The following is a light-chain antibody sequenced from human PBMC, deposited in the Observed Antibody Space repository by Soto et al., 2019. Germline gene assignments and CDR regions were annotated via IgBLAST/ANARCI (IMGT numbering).Light chain of an antibody. J-gene: IGKJ1*01. CDR3: QQYNTYPWT. V-gene: IGKV1-5*01. Sequence: DIQMTQSPSTLSASVGDRVTITCRSSQYISSWLAWYQQKPGTAPRLLIYDTSNLEDGVPSTFSGSGSGTDLTLTVSSLQPDDSATYYCQQYNTYPWTFGQGTKVDI. CDR1: QYISSW. CDR2: DTS.